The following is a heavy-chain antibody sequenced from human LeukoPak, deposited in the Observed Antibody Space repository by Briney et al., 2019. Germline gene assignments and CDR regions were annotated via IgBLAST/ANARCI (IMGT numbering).Heavy chain of an antibody. J-gene: IGHJ3*02. Sequence: GGSLRLSCVASGFTFSYYDMSWVRQAPGKGLEWVSVISGSGGSTYYADSVKGRFTISRDNSKNTLYLQMNSLRAEDTAVYYCAKDTWYQLPHSAFDIWGXXXMVTVSS. CDR2: ISGSGGST. V-gene: IGHV3-23*01. CDR3: AKDTWYQLPHSAFDI. CDR1: GFTFSYYD. D-gene: IGHD2-2*01.